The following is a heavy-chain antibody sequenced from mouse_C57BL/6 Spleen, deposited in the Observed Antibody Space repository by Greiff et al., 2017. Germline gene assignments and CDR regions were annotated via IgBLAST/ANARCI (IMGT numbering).Heavy chain of an antibody. J-gene: IGHJ2*01. CDR1: GYTFTSYW. D-gene: IGHD1-1*01. V-gene: IGHV1-55*01. CDR3: ARWYYGSSYDYFDY. Sequence: QVQLQQPGAELVKPGASVNMSCKASGYTFTSYWITWVKQRPGQGLEWIGDISPGSGSTNYNEKFKSKATLPVDTSSSTAYMQLSSLTSEDSAVYYCARWYYGSSYDYFDYWGQGTTLTVSS. CDR2: ISPGSGST.